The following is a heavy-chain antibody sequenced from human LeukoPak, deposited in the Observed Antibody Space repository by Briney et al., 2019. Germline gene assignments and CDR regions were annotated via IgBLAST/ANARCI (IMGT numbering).Heavy chain of an antibody. V-gene: IGHV3-7*05. J-gene: IGHJ4*02. CDR2: IKQDGSEK. CDR1: GFTFSDYW. Sequence: PGGSLRLSCAASGFTFSDYWMSWVRQAPGKGLEWVANIKQDGSEKYYVDSVKGRFTISRDNAKNSLYLQMNSQRAEDTAVYYCARGPRGYSYAWGYWGQGILVTVSS. CDR3: ARGPRGYSYAWGY. D-gene: IGHD5-18*01.